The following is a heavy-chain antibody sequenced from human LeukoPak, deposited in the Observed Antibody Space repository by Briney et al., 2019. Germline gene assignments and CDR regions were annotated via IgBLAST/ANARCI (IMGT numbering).Heavy chain of an antibody. D-gene: IGHD5-18*01. J-gene: IGHJ4*02. CDR2: ISSSGSTI. CDR3: ASSPGRGYSYGGGFDY. V-gene: IGHV3-11*01. CDR1: GFTFSDYY. Sequence: GGSLRLSCAASGFTFSDYYMSWIRQAPGKGLEWVSYISSSGSTIYYADSVKGRFTISRDNAKNSLYLQMNSLRAEDTAVYYCASSPGRGYSYGGGFDYWGQGTLVTVSS.